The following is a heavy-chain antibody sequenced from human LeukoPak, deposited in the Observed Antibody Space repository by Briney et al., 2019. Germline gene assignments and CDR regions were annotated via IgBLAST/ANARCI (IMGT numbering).Heavy chain of an antibody. CDR1: GFTFSSYS. Sequence: GGSLRLSCAASGFTFSSYSMNWVRQAPGKGLEWVSYISSSSSTIYYADSVKGRFTISRDNAKNSLYLQMNSLRAEDTAVYYCARDTGSSGYYAFDYWGQGTLVTVSS. CDR2: ISSSSSTI. V-gene: IGHV3-48*01. CDR3: ARDTGSSGYYAFDY. D-gene: IGHD3-22*01. J-gene: IGHJ4*02.